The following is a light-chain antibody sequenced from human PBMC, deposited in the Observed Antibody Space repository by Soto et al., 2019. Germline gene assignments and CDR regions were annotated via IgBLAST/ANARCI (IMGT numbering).Light chain of an antibody. Sequence: VLTQSPATLSVSPGERATLSCRASQTFSRSLAWYQQKPGQAPRLLIYGASTRATGIPGRFSGSVSGTDFTLTISSLQSEDFAVYYWLQYIDGTAYSFGQGTKVEIK. CDR2: GAS. CDR3: LQYIDGTAYS. V-gene: IGKV3-15*01. J-gene: IGKJ2*01. CDR1: QTFSRS.